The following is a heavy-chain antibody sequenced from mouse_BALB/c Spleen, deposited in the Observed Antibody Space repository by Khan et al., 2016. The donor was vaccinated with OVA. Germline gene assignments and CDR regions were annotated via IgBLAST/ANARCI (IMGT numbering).Heavy chain of an antibody. CDR1: GDSITTGY. V-gene: IGHV3-8*02. CDR2: IIYTGYT. Sequence: EVQLQESGPSLVKPSQTLSLTCSVTGDSITTGYWNWIRKFPGNKLEYMGYIIYTGYTYYNPSLKSRIFLTRHTSKNQYYIQLNSGTEEYTATYYCARSTYRYAFVYWGQGTLVTVSA. CDR3: ARSTYRYAFVY. J-gene: IGHJ3*01. D-gene: IGHD2-14*01.